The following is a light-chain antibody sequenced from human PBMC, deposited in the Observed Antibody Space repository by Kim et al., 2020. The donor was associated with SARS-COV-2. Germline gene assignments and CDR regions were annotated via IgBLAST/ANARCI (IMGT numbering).Light chain of an antibody. CDR3: ATWDDSLDVWM. V-gene: IGLV1-44*01. CDR2: SDD. CDR1: SSNIGSNT. J-gene: IGLJ3*02. Sequence: ELTQPPSASGTPGQRVTISCSGSSSNIGSNTVNWYQQFPGTAPKVLIDSDDRRPSGVSDRVSCSKSGTSASLAISGLQSEDEADYYCATWDDSLDVWMFSGVSQLTVL.